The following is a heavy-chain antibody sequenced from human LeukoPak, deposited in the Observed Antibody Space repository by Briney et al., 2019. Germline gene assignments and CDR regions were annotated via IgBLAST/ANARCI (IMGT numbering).Heavy chain of an antibody. CDR2: IYYSGST. CDR1: GGSISSSSYY. Sequence: PSETLSLTCTVSGGSISSSSYYWGWIRQPPGKGLEWIGSIYYSGSTYYNPSLKSRVTISVDTSKNQFSLKLSSVTAADTAVYYCARDGEMTTPLAFDIWGQGTMVTVSS. D-gene: IGHD5-24*01. CDR3: ARDGEMTTPLAFDI. J-gene: IGHJ3*02. V-gene: IGHV4-39*07.